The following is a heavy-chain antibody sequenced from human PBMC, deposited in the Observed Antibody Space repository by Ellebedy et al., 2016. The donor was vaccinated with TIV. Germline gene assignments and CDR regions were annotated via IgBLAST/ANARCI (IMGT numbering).Heavy chain of an antibody. CDR1: GFTFSSYG. D-gene: IGHD6-6*01. V-gene: IGHV3-30*18. Sequence: PGGSLRLSCAASGFTFSSYGMHWVRQAPGKGLEWVAVISYDGSNKYYADSVKGRFTISRDNSKNTLYLQMNSLRAEDTAVYYCAKDTYSSSSELDYWGQGTLVTVSS. CDR2: ISYDGSNK. J-gene: IGHJ4*02. CDR3: AKDTYSSSSELDY.